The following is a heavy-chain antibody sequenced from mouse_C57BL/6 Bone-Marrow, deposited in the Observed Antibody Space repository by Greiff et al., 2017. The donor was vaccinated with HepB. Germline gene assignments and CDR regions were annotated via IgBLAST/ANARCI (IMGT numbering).Heavy chain of an antibody. J-gene: IGHJ2*01. CDR2: INPYNGGT. D-gene: IGHD2-1*01. Sequence: EVQLQQSGPVLVKPGASVTMSCKASGYTFTDYYMNWVKQSHGKSLEWIGVINPYNGGTSYNQKFKGKATLTVDKSSSTAYMELNSLTSEDSAVYYCARDPGNYFFDYWGQGTTLTVSS. CDR3: ARDPGNYFFDY. V-gene: IGHV1-19*01. CDR1: GYTFTDYY.